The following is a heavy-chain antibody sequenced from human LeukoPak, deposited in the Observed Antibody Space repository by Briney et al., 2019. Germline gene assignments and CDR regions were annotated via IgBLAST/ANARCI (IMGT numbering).Heavy chain of an antibody. CDR2: IYYSGST. J-gene: IGHJ3*02. CDR1: GGSFSGYY. D-gene: IGHD3-3*01. CDR3: ARHMYYDFWSGPGAFDI. V-gene: IGHV4-34*01. Sequence: SETLSLTCAVYGGSFSGYYWSWIRQPPGKGLEWIGSIYYSGSTYYNPSLKSRVTISVDTSKNQFSLKLSSVTAADTAVYYCARHMYYDFWSGPGAFDIWGQGTMVTVSS.